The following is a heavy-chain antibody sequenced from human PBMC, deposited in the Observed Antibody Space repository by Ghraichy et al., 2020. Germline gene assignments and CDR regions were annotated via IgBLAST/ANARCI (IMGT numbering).Heavy chain of an antibody. D-gene: IGHD6-13*01. Sequence: GEALNISCTASGFTFSSYAMSWVRQAPGKGLEWVSAISGSGGSTYYADSVKGRFTISRDNSKNTLYLQMNSLRAEDTAVYYCAKDEPAADAFVIWGQETMVTDSS. V-gene: IGHV3-23*01. J-gene: IGHJ3*02. CDR1: GFTFSSYA. CDR3: AKDEPAADAFVI. CDR2: ISGSGGST.